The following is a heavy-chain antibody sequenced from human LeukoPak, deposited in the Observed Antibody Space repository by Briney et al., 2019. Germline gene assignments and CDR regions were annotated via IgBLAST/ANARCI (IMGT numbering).Heavy chain of an antibody. V-gene: IGHV4-59*01. Sequence: GYIYYSGSTNYNPSLKSRVTISVDTSKNQFSLKLSSVTAADTAVYYCARAQRGGSYFDYWGQGTLVTVSS. D-gene: IGHD5-24*01. CDR3: ARAQRGGSYFDY. CDR2: IYYSGST. J-gene: IGHJ4*02.